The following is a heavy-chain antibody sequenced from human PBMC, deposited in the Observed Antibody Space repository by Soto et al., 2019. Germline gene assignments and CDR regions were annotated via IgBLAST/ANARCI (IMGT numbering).Heavy chain of an antibody. D-gene: IGHD2-8*01. CDR1: GYMFPIYH. Sequence: ESLKISCEASGYMFPIYHISWVRQMPGKGLEWVGKIDPSDSRTMYRPSSRARITISVDKSINTAYLEWGRLKASDTAMYYCARPASNGDFHFWGHGTQVSVS. CDR3: ARPASNGDFHF. V-gene: IGHV5-10-1*01. CDR2: IDPSDSRT. J-gene: IGHJ4*01.